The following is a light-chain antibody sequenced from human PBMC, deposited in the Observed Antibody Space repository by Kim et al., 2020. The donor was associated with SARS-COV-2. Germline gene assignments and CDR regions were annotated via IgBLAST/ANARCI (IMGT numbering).Light chain of an antibody. V-gene: IGLV6-57*02. J-gene: IGLJ3*02. CDR1: SGSIASKY. Sequence: KTVSISCTSSSGSIASKYVQWYQRRPGSAPTTLIYGDDKRPSGVPDRFSASIDTSPNSASLIISGLKTEDEADYYCQSYDNDNPGVFGGGTK. CDR3: QSYDNDNPGV. CDR2: GDD.